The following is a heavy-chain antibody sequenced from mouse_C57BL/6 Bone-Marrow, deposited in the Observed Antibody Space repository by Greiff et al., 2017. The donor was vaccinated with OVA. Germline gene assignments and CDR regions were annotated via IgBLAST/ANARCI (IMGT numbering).Heavy chain of an antibody. V-gene: IGHV1-7*01. CDR1: GYTFTSYW. J-gene: IGHJ4*01. CDR3: ARRILRRPMGFYAMDY. CDR2: INPSSGYT. Sequence: QVQLQQSGAELAKPGASVKLSCKASGYTFTSYWMHWVKQRPGQGLEWIGYINPSSGYTKYNQKFKDKATLTADKSSSTAYLQLSSLTYDDSTVYYCARRILRRPMGFYAMDYWGQGTSVTVSS. D-gene: IGHD1-2*01.